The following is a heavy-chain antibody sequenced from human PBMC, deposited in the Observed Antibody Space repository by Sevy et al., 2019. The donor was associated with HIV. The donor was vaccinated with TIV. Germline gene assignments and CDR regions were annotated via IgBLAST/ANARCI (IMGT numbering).Heavy chain of an antibody. CDR1: GFTLSKYW. CDR2: IKQDAGQK. V-gene: IGHV3-7*01. Sequence: GGSLRLSFAASGFTLSKYWMGWVRRAPGKGLEWVANIKQDAGQKYYVDSVKGRFTISRDNAKNSLYLQMNSLRAEDTAVYFCARDDGNYYFHYWGQGTLVTVSS. J-gene: IGHJ4*02. D-gene: IGHD1-7*01. CDR3: ARDDGNYYFHY.